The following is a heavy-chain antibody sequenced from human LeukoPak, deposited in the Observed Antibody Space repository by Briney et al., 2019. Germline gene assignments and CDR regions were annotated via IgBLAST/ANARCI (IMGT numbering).Heavy chain of an antibody. CDR1: AGSISSGDYY. D-gene: IGHD3-22*01. CDR3: ARGIGTSYDSSRDAFDM. Sequence: PSETLSLTCTVSAGSISSGDYYWSWIRQPAGKGLEWIGRIYSPGTNYNYNPSLKSRFTISIDTSNNQFSLKLTSVTAADTAVYYCARGIGTSYDSSRDAFDMWGQGTMVTVSS. J-gene: IGHJ3*02. V-gene: IGHV4-61*02. CDR2: IYSPGTNY.